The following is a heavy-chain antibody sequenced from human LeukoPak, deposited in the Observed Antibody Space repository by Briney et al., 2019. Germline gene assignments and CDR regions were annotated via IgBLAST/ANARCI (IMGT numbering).Heavy chain of an antibody. Sequence: PGGSLRLSCAASGFTFSSYAMHWVRQAPGKGLEWVAVISYDGSNKYYADSVKGRFTISRDNSKNTLYLQMNSLRAEDTAVYYCARETSPNYYDFWSGYLDYWGQGTLVTVSS. CDR2: ISYDGSNK. CDR1: GFTFSSYA. CDR3: ARETSPNYYDFWSGYLDY. J-gene: IGHJ4*02. D-gene: IGHD3-3*01. V-gene: IGHV3-30-3*01.